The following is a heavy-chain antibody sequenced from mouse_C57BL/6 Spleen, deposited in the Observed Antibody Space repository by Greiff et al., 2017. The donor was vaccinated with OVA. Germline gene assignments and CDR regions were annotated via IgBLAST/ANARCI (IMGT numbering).Heavy chain of an antibody. Sequence: EVQLQQSGPELVKPGASVKISCKASGYTFTDYYMNWVKQSHGKSLEWIGDINPNNGGTSYNQKFKGKATLTVDKSSSTAYMELRSLTSEDSAVYYCARWGFWYFEVWGTGTTVTVSS. CDR1: GYTFTDYY. J-gene: IGHJ1*03. CDR3: ARWGFWYFEV. V-gene: IGHV1-26*01. CDR2: INPNNGGT.